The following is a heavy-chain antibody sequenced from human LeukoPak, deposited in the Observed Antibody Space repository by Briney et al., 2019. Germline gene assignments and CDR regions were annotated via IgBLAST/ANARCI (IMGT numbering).Heavy chain of an antibody. Sequence: PGGSLLLSCDAPGFAFSSYWMAWVRRAPGKGLEWVANINPAGSDTYYVDSVKGRFTISRDNAKKSTFLQMNSLRVEETALYYCVRWGVAADMQDWGQGTLVTVSS. CDR2: INPAGSDT. CDR3: VRWGVAADMQD. V-gene: IGHV3-7*03. D-gene: IGHD2-2*01. J-gene: IGHJ4*02. CDR1: GFAFSSYW.